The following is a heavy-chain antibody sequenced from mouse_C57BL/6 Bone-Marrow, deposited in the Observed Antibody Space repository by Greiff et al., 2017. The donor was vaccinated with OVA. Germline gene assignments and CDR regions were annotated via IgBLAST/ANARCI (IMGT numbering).Heavy chain of an antibody. CDR2: IDPENGDT. V-gene: IGHV14-4*01. J-gene: IGHJ3*01. CDR1: GFNIKDDY. D-gene: IGHD2-12*01. CDR3: TTSRPFAY. Sequence: EVQLQQSGAELVRPGASVKLSCTASGFNIKDDYMHWVKQRPEQGLEWIGWIDPENGDTEYASKFQGKATITADTSSITAYLQLSSLTSEDTAVYYCTTSRPFAYWGQGTLVTVSA.